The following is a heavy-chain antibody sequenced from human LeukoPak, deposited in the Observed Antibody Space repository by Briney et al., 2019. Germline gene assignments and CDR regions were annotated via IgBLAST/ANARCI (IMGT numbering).Heavy chain of an antibody. CDR3: ARDPYSGSYGDYYYYYMDV. D-gene: IGHD1-26*01. V-gene: IGHV3-21*01. Sequence: KPGGSLRLSCAASGFTFSSYNMNWVRQAPGKGLEWLSSITSSSYIYYADSVKGRFTISRDNAKNSLYLQMNSLRDEDTAVYYCARDPYSGSYGDYYYYYMDVWGKGTTVTISS. CDR2: ITSSSYI. CDR1: GFTFSSYN. J-gene: IGHJ6*03.